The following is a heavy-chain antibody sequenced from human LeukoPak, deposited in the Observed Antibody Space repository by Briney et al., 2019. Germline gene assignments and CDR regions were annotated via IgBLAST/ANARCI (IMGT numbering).Heavy chain of an antibody. Sequence: GGSLRLSCAASGFTFSDHAMTWVRQAPGKGLEWVSAISGGGHSTYYADSVRGRFTTSRDNSRNTLSLQMNRLSAEDTAFYYCARDAWGYYDSSGYSFGSQYYMDVWGKGTTVTVSS. J-gene: IGHJ6*03. V-gene: IGHV3-23*01. CDR1: GFTFSDHA. CDR2: ISGGGHST. D-gene: IGHD3-22*01. CDR3: ARDAWGYYDSSGYSFGSQYYMDV.